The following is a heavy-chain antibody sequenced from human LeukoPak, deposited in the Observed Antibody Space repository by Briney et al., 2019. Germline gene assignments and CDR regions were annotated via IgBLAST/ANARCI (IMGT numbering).Heavy chain of an antibody. Sequence: GGSLRLSCVASGFTYRRYSMNWVRQAPGKGLEWVANIKQDGSEKYYVDSVKGRFTISRDNAKNSLYLQMNSLRAEDTAVYYCARVRGSGSYYFDYWGQGTLVTVSS. CDR2: IKQDGSEK. V-gene: IGHV3-7*01. J-gene: IGHJ4*02. CDR1: GFTYRRYS. CDR3: ARVRGSGSYYFDY. D-gene: IGHD3-10*01.